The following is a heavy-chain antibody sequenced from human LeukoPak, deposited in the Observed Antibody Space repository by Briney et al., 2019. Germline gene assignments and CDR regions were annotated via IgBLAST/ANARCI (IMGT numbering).Heavy chain of an antibody. Sequence: SETLSLTCTVSGGSISSSSYYWGWIRQPPGKGLEWIGSIYYSGSTYYNPSLKSRVTISVDTSKNQFSLKLSSVTAADTAVYYCARDSGYCSGGSCYYYFDYWGQGTLVTVSS. J-gene: IGHJ4*02. D-gene: IGHD2-15*01. V-gene: IGHV4-39*07. CDR1: GGSISSSSYY. CDR2: IYYSGST. CDR3: ARDSGYCSGGSCYYYFDY.